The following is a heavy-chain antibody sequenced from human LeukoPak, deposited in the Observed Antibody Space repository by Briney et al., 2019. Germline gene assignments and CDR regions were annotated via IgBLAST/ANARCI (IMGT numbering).Heavy chain of an antibody. CDR2: INHSGST. Sequence: MPSETLSLTCAVYGGSFSGYYWSWIRQPPGKGLEWIGEINHSGSTNYNPSLKSRVTISVDTSKNQFSLKLSSVTAADTAVYYCARAYYDSSGYYFGSLDYWGQGTLVTVSS. V-gene: IGHV4-34*01. D-gene: IGHD3-22*01. J-gene: IGHJ4*02. CDR1: GGSFSGYY. CDR3: ARAYYDSSGYYFGSLDY.